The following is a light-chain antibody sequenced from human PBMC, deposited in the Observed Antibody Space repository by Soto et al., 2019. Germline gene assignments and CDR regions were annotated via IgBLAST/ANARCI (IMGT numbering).Light chain of an antibody. CDR3: QQYGSSRWT. CDR1: QRVSSSD. Sequence: EIVLTQSPGTLSLSPGEIATLSCRASQRVSSSDLAWYQQNRGQAPRLLIYGASSRAPVIPDRFGGSGSGTDFTLTISRLEPEAFAVYYCQQYGSSRWTFGQGTQVEIK. V-gene: IGKV3-20*01. J-gene: IGKJ1*01. CDR2: GAS.